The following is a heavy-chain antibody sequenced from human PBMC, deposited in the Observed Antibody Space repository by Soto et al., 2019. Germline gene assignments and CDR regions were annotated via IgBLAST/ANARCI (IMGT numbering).Heavy chain of an antibody. CDR1: GFTFSSYA. V-gene: IGHV3-23*01. J-gene: IGHJ4*02. D-gene: IGHD3-9*01. CDR3: AKDVPHYDILTGYYMVLGYFDY. CDR2: ISGSGGST. Sequence: GGSLRLSCAASGFTFSSYAMSWVRQAPGKGLEWVSAISGSGGSTYYADSVKGRFTISRDNSKNTLYLQMNSLRAEDTAVYYCAKDVPHYDILTGYYMVLGYFDYWGQGTLVTVSS.